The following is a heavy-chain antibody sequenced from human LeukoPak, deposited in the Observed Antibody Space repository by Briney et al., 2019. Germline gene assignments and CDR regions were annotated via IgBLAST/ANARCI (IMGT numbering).Heavy chain of an antibody. D-gene: IGHD2-8*01. CDR2: IKSDGSTT. CDR1: GFTFSTSW. CDR3: ASGSFCTNGVCYKGFDY. J-gene: IGHJ4*02. Sequence: GRSLRLSCAASGFTFSTSWMHSVCEAPGKGLLWVSRIKSDGSTTTYADSVKGRFTISRDNAKNTLFLQMNSLRAEDTAVYYCASGSFCTNGVCYKGFDYWGQGTLVSVSS. V-gene: IGHV3-74*01.